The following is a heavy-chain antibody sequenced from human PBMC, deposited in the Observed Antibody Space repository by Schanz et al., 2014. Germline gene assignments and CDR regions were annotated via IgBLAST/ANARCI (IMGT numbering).Heavy chain of an antibody. V-gene: IGHV1-8*01. J-gene: IGHJ6*03. Sequence: QVLQVQSGSELKKPGSSVKVSCKASGYTFNNYTYVMIWVRQAPGQGLEWMGWMNPNSGNTGYAQKFQGRVTMTRNTSISTAYMELSRLTSEDTAVYDCARLGTGIAVSGSVIHSYYDYMDLWGEGTTVSVSS. D-gene: IGHD6-19*01. CDR3: ARLGTGIAVSGSVIHSYYDYMDL. CDR1: GYTFNNYTYV. CDR2: MNPNSGNT.